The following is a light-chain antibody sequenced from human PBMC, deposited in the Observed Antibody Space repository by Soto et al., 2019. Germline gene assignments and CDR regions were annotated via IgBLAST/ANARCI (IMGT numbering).Light chain of an antibody. J-gene: IGLJ1*01. Sequence: QSALTQPASVSGSPGQSITISCTGTSSDVGGYNYVSWYQHHPGKAPKLMIYEVTNRPSGVSNRFSGSKSGNTASLTISGLQAEDEADYYCISYTSGSTPDVFGTGTKVTVL. CDR1: SSDVGGYNY. CDR2: EVT. CDR3: ISYTSGSTPDV. V-gene: IGLV2-14*01.